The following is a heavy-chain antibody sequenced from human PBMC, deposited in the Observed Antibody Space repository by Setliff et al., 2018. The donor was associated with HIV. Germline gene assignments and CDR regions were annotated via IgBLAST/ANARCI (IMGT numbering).Heavy chain of an antibody. CDR3: ARDATSEGYMDV. Sequence: PSETLSLTCTVSGGSISSSSYYWGWIRQPPGKGLEWIGSIYYSGRTYYNPSLKSRAAISVDTSENQFSLKLTSVTAADTAMYFCARDATSEGYMDVWGKGTTVTVSS. CDR1: GGSISSSSYY. CDR2: IYYSGRT. V-gene: IGHV4-39*07. J-gene: IGHJ6*03.